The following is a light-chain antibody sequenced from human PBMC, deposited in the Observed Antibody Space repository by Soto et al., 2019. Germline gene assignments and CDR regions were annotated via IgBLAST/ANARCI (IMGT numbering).Light chain of an antibody. CDR2: GNS. V-gene: IGLV1-40*01. Sequence: QPVLTQPPSVSGAPGQRVTISCTGSSSNIGAGYDVHWYQQLPGTAPKLLIYGNSNRPSGVPDRFSGSKSGTSASLAITGLQAEDEADYYCATWDSSLSAWLFGGGTQLTVL. CDR1: SSNIGAGYD. CDR3: ATWDSSLSAWL. J-gene: IGLJ3*02.